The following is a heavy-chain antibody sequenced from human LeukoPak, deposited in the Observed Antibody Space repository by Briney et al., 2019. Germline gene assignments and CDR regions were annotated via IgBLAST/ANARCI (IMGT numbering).Heavy chain of an antibody. Sequence: ASVTLSCKASGYTFTGYYMHWVRQAPGQRLEWMGWINAGNGNTKYAQTFQGRVTITRDTSASTAYMELSSLRSEDTAVYYCARGWLVAPSYYFDYWGQGTLVTVSS. J-gene: IGHJ4*02. CDR3: ARGWLVAPSYYFDY. D-gene: IGHD6-19*01. CDR2: INAGNGNT. CDR1: GYTFTGYY. V-gene: IGHV1-3*01.